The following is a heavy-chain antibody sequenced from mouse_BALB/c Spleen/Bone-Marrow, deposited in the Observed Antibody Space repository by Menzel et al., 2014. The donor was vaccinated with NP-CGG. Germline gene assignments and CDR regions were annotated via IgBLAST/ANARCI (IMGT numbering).Heavy chain of an antibody. V-gene: IGHV5-9-3*01. Sequence: EVQVVESGGGLVKPGGSLKLSCAASGFTFSSYAMSWVRQTPEKRLEWVATISSGGSYTYYPDSVKGRFTISRDNAKNTLYLQMSSLRSEDTAMYYCARPRFAYWVQGPLVTVSA. CDR3: ARPRFAY. CDR1: GFTFSSYA. J-gene: IGHJ3*01. CDR2: ISSGGSYT.